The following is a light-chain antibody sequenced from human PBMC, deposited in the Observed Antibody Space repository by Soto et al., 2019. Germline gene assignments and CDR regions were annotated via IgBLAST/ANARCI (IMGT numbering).Light chain of an antibody. CDR1: QSVLYSSNNKNY. Sequence: DIVMTQSPDSLAVSLGERATINCKSSQSVLYSSNNKNYLAWYQQKPRQPPKLLIYWASTRESGVPDRFSGSGSGTDFTLTISSLQAEDVAVYYCQQDFSTPVTFGGGTKVEIK. J-gene: IGKJ4*01. V-gene: IGKV4-1*01. CDR2: WAS. CDR3: QQDFSTPVT.